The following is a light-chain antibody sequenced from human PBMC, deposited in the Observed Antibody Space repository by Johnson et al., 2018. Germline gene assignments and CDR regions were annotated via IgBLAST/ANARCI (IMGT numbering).Light chain of an antibody. CDR1: SSNIGNNY. CDR3: GTCERSLSAGNV. V-gene: IGLV1-51*02. J-gene: IGLJ1*01. CDR2: ENN. Sequence: QSVLTQPPSVSAAPGQKVTISCSGSSSNIGNNYVSWYQQLPGTAPKLLIYENNKRPSGIPDRFSGSKSGTSATLGITGLQTGDEADYYCGTCERSLSAGNVFGTGTKVTVL.